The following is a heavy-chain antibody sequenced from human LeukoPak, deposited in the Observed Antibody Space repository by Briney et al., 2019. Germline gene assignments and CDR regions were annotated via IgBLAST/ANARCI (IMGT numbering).Heavy chain of an antibody. D-gene: IGHD5-24*01. J-gene: IGHJ5*02. CDR1: GFTVYRDF. CDR3: ATRWA. Sequence: GGSLRLSCAASGFTVYRDFMIWVRQAPGKGLQWASKIQGVETTYAGSVKGRFTISRDDSKNTLYLQMNSLRVEDTAVYYRATRWAWGQGTLVSSAS. CDR2: IQGVET. V-gene: IGHV3-53*01.